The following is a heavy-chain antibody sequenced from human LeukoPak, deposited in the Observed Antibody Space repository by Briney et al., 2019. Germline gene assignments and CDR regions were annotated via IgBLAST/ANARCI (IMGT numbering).Heavy chain of an antibody. V-gene: IGHV3-7*01. CDR1: GFTFSSYW. D-gene: IGHD5-18*01. Sequence: PGGSLRLSCAASGFTFSSYWMSWVRQAPGKGREWVANIKQDGSEKYYVDSVKGRFTISRDNAKNSLYLQMNSLRAEDTAVYYCARDPIQLWMAFDIWGQGTMVTVSS. CDR2: IKQDGSEK. J-gene: IGHJ3*02. CDR3: ARDPIQLWMAFDI.